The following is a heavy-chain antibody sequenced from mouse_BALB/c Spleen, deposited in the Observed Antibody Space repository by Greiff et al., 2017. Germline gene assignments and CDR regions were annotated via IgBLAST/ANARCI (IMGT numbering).Heavy chain of an antibody. J-gene: IGHJ4*01. Sequence: VQLQQSGAELVKPGASVKLSCTASGFNIKDSYMHWVKQRPEQGLEWIGRIDPANGNTKYDPKFQGKATITADTASNTAYLQLSSLTSEATAVYYCARGIMMNYAMDYWGQGTSVTVSS. V-gene: IGHV14-3*02. CDR1: GFNIKDSY. CDR3: ARGIMMNYAMDY. D-gene: IGHD2-3*01. CDR2: IDPANGNT.